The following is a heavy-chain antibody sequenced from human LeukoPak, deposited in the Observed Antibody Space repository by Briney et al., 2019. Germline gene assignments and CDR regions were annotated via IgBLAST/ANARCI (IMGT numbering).Heavy chain of an antibody. CDR1: GGSISSYY. Sequence: SETLSLTCTVSGGSISSYYWSWIRQPPGKGLEWIGYIYYSGSTNYNPSLKSRVTISVDTSKNQFSLKLTSVNAADTAVYYCAKSAVRGLEGRFDPWGQGTLVTVSS. J-gene: IGHJ5*02. CDR3: AKSAVRGLEGRFDP. V-gene: IGHV4-59*01. CDR2: IYYSGST. D-gene: IGHD3-10*01.